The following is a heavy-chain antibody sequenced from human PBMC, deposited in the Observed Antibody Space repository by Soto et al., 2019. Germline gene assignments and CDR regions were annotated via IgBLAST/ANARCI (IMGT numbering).Heavy chain of an antibody. CDR2: ISYSGST. J-gene: IGHJ4*02. CDR3: ARVRIVGSTTFDS. Sequence: QVQLQESGPGLVKPSQTLSLTCTVSGGSIRSEDYYWSWIRQPPGKGLEWIGYISYSGSTAYKSCLQNRVIISVDASKNQFSLKLSSATAVDPAVYYCARVRIVGSTTFDSWGQGNLVTVSS. CDR1: GGSIRSEDYY. D-gene: IGHD1-26*01. V-gene: IGHV4-30-4*01.